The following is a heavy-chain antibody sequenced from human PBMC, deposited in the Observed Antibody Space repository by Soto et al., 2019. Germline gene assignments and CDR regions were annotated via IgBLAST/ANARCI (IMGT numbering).Heavy chain of an antibody. Sequence: QVQLMQSGAEVKKPGASVKVSCKASGYTFTSYYIHWVRQAPGQGLEWMGIINPSTGSASYERMFQGRVAMTRDTSTSTVYMEVSSLRSEDTAVYYCARDPNLSLTFHYYGMDVWGQGTTVTVSS. V-gene: IGHV1-46*01. J-gene: IGHJ6*02. CDR1: GYTFTSYY. CDR3: ARDPNLSLTFHYYGMDV. CDR2: INPSTGSA.